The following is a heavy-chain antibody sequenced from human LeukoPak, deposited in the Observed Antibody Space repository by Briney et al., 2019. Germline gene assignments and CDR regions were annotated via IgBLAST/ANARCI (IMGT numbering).Heavy chain of an antibody. Sequence: ASVKVSCKASGGTFSSYAISWVRQAPGQGLEWMGGIIPIFGTANYAQKFQGRVTITTDESTSTAYMELSSLRSEDTAVYYCARGGSAVGNYYYYYYMDVWGKGTTVTVSS. J-gene: IGHJ6*03. V-gene: IGHV1-69*05. CDR2: IIPIFGTA. D-gene: IGHD4-23*01. CDR3: ARGGSAVGNYYYYYYMDV. CDR1: GGTFSSYA.